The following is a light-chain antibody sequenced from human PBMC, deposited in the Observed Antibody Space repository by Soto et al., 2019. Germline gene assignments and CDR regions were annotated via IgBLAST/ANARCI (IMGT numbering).Light chain of an antibody. CDR2: ANN. CDR1: SSNIGAGYD. Sequence: QSVLTHPPSVSWAPGQRVTISCTGSSSNIGAGYDVHWYQQLPGTAPKLLIYANNNRPSGVPDRFAGSKSGTSVSLAITGLQSDDEADYYCQSYDSSLSGYVFGTGTKVTVL. CDR3: QSYDSSLSGYV. V-gene: IGLV1-40*01. J-gene: IGLJ1*01.